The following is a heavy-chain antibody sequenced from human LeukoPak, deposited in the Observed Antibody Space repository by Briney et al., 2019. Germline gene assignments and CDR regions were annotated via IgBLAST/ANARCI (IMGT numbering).Heavy chain of an antibody. D-gene: IGHD1-1*01. V-gene: IGHV3-23*01. J-gene: IGHJ3*02. Sequence: GGSLRLSCAASGFTFNNYAMSWVRQAPGKGLEWVSDMSDTGAYTNYLGSVRGRFTISRDYSENMLYLQMNSLRVEDTAVYYCVRKWNGGFDSWGQGTMVTVSS. CDR1: GFTFNNYA. CDR3: VRKWNGGFDS. CDR2: MSDTGAYT.